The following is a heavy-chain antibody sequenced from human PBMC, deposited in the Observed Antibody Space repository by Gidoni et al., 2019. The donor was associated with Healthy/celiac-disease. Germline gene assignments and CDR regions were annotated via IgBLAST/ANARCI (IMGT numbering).Heavy chain of an antibody. CDR2: ISYDGSNK. J-gene: IGHJ4*02. Sequence: QVQRVESGGGVAKPGRSLRSSCAASGFTCSSYGMQWVRQAPGKGLEWVAVISYDGSNKYYADSVKGRFTISRDNSKNTLYLQMNSLRAEDTAVYYCAKETYYYGSGSFPPDYWGQGTLVTVSS. CDR1: GFTCSSYG. D-gene: IGHD3-10*01. CDR3: AKETYYYGSGSFPPDY. V-gene: IGHV3-30*18.